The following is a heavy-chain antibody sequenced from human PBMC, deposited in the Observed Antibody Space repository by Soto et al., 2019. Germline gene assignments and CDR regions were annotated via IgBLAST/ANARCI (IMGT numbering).Heavy chain of an antibody. J-gene: IGHJ4*02. CDR2: IIPYYNTL. V-gene: IGHV1-69*01. CDR1: EGTFNSYA. CDR3: ASGASRWYPYSFDS. D-gene: IGHD6-13*01. Sequence: QAQVVQSGAEVRKPGSSVKLSCKASEGTFNSYAIAWVRQAPGQGLEWMGGIIPYYNTLNYAQKFQDRVTITADDSTNTVYMELSSLRADDTAVYFCASGASRWYPYSFDSWAQGTLVTVSS.